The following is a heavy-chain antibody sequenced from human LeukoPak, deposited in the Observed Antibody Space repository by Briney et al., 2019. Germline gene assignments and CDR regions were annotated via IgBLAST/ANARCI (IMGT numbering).Heavy chain of an antibody. V-gene: IGHV4-59*01. CDR2: IYYSGST. CDR3: AREPIKYSADAFDI. Sequence: SETLSLTCTVSGGSITNYYWNWIRQPPGKGLEWIGYIYYSGSTNHNPSLKSRVTISLDTSKNQFSLKLSSVTAADTAVYYCAREPIKYSADAFDIWGQGTMVTVSS. D-gene: IGHD2-21*01. J-gene: IGHJ3*02. CDR1: GGSITNYY.